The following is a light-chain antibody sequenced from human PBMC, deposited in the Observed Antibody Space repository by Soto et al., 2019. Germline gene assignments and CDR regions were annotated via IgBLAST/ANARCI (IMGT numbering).Light chain of an antibody. J-gene: IGLJ1*01. CDR2: EVT. V-gene: IGLV2-14*01. Sequence: QAVLTQPASVSGSPGQSITISCTGTSGDIGSYNRVSWYQQHPGKAPKLIIYEVTDRPSGVSNRFSGYKSGNTASLTISGLQAEDEAEYYCSSYPNVNRRACVFGTGTTLTVL. CDR1: SGDIGSYNR. CDR3: SSYPNVNRRACV.